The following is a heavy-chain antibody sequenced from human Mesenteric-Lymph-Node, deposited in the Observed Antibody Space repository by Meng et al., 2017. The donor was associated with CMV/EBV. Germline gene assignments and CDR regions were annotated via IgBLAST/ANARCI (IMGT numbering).Heavy chain of an antibody. D-gene: IGHD1-14*01. CDR2: INHSGST. J-gene: IGHJ4*02. CDR1: GGSFSAYY. Sequence: QVQLQQWGAGLLKPSETLSLPCAFYGGSFSAYYWSWIRQPPGKGLEWIGEINHSGSTNYNPSLKSRITISVDTSKNQFSLKLTSVTAADTAVYFCASLAPLNNTKDKIPSGYWGQGTLVTVSS. V-gene: IGHV4-34*01. CDR3: ASLAPLNNTKDKIPSGY.